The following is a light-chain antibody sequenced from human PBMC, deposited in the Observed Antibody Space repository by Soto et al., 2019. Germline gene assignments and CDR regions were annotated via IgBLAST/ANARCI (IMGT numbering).Light chain of an antibody. CDR1: QGISSW. V-gene: IGKV1-12*01. CDR2: AAS. CDR3: QQAYIFPLT. Sequence: DIQMTQSPSSVSASIGDRVTLTCRASQGISSWLAWYQQKPGEAPKLLISAASSLQSGVSSRFSGGGSGTDFTLTISSLQPEDFATYYCQQAYIFPLTFGGGTKVEIK. J-gene: IGKJ4*01.